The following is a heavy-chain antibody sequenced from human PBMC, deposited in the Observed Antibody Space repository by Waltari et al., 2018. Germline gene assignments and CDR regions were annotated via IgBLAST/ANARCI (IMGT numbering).Heavy chain of an antibody. D-gene: IGHD5-12*01. Sequence: QLQLQESGPGLVKPSETLSLTCTVSGGSISSSSYYWGWIRQPPGKGLEWIGSIYYSGSTYSNPTLKSRVTISVDTSKNQFSLKLSSVTAADTAVYYCAREYSGYDWGLDYWGQGTLVTVSS. J-gene: IGHJ4*02. CDR2: IYYSGST. V-gene: IGHV4-39*07. CDR1: GGSISSSSYY. CDR3: AREYSGYDWGLDY.